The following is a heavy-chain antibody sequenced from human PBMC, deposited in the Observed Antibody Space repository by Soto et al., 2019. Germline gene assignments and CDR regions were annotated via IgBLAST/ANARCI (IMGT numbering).Heavy chain of an antibody. J-gene: IGHJ4*02. CDR1: GYTFTSYG. CDR2: IRDYNGNT. CDR3: ARGGGIVAAGTVLYY. D-gene: IGHD6-13*01. V-gene: IGHV1-18*01. Sequence: QVQLVQSGAEVKKPGASVKVSCKAPGYTFTSYGISWVRQAPGQGLEWMGWIRDYNGNTNYAQKLQGRVTMTTDTSTSPAHMELRSLRSEDTAVYYCARGGGIVAAGTVLYYWGQGTLVTRSS.